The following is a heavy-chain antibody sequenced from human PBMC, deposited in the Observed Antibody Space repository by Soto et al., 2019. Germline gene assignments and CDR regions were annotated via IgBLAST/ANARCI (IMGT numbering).Heavy chain of an antibody. CDR1: GGSISSGDYY. CDR2: IYYSGST. J-gene: IGHJ1*01. D-gene: IGHD2-2*02. V-gene: IGHV4-30-4*01. CDR3: ASRLNTRLVYFQH. Sequence: QVQLQESGPGLVKPSQTLSLTCTVSGGSISSGDYYWSWIRQPPGKGLEWIGYIYYSGSTYYNPSLKSRVTISVDTSKNQFSLKQSSVTAADTAVYYCASRLNTRLVYFQHWGQGTLVTVSS.